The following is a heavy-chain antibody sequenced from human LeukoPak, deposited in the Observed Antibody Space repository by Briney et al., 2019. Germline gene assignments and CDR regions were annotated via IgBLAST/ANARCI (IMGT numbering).Heavy chain of an antibody. J-gene: IGHJ3*02. CDR3: ARAKSGYYDSSGDDAFDI. V-gene: IGHV3-13*01. CDR1: GSTFSSYD. CDR2: IGTAGDT. Sequence: PGGSLRLSCAASGSTFSSYDMHWVRQATGKGLEWVSAIGTAGDTYYPGSVKGRFTISRENAKNSLYLQMNSLRAGDTAVYYCARAKSGYYDSSGDDAFDIWGQGTMVTVSS. D-gene: IGHD3-22*01.